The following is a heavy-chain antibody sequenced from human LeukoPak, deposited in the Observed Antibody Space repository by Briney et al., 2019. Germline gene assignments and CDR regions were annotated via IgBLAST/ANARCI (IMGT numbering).Heavy chain of an antibody. D-gene: IGHD3-10*01. CDR3: AQGGSEIYYFYHGMDV. CDR2: ISYDGSNK. V-gene: IGHV3-30*03. CDR1: GLSLNSYA. Sequence: GGSLRLSCAASGLSLNSYAIHWVRQAPGKGLEWATAISYDGSNKHYADSVRGRFTISRDNSKNTLYLQMNSLRSDDTAVYYCAQGGSEIYYFYHGMDVWGRGTTVTVSS. J-gene: IGHJ6*02.